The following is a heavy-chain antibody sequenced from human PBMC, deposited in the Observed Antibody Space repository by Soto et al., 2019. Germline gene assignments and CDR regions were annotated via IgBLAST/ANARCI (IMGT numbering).Heavy chain of an antibody. D-gene: IGHD4-17*01. CDR2: LSYDGSNK. Sequence: QVQLVESGGGVVQPGRSLRLSCDASGFPFSRHGMHWVRQAPGKGLEWVAVLSYDGSNKYYADSVKGRFTISRDNSKNTLFLQFDSLRTEDTAVYFCARDLYGDYPAFDIWGQGTMVTVSS. V-gene: IGHV3-30*03. CDR3: ARDLYGDYPAFDI. J-gene: IGHJ3*02. CDR1: GFPFSRHG.